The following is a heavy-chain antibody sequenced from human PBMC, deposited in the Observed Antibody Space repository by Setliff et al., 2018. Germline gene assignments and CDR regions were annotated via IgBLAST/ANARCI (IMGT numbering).Heavy chain of an antibody. CDR1: TFTFSKYA. CDR3: AKDRDDTWGNGDY. V-gene: IGHV3-23*03. J-gene: IGHJ4*02. Sequence: GGSLRLSCVASTFTFSKYAMTWVRQTPGKGLEWVSVISSDGSSIYYADSVKGRFTISGDNSKNTLYLQMNSLRAEDTAVYYCAKDRDDTWGNGDYWGQGTLVTVSS. CDR2: ISSDGSSI. D-gene: IGHD3-16*01.